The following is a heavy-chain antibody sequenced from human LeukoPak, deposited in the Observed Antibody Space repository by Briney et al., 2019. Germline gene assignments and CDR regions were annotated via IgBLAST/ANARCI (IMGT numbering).Heavy chain of an antibody. D-gene: IGHD6-13*01. J-gene: IGHJ4*02. CDR1: GYSISSGHY. V-gene: IGHV4-38-2*02. CDR2: IYHSGST. CDR3: AKYSSSWYGRSNLDY. Sequence: NLSETLSLTCTVSGYSISSGHYWGWIRQPPGKGLEWSGSIYHSGSTYYNPSLKSRVTISVDTSKNQFSLKLSSVTAADTAVYYCAKYSSSWYGRSNLDYWGQGTLVTVSP.